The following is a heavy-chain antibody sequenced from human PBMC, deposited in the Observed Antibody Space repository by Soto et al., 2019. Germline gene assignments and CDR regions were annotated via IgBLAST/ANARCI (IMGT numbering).Heavy chain of an antibody. V-gene: IGHV1-69*12. CDR2: IIPIFGTA. J-gene: IGHJ3*02. Sequence: QVQLVQSGAEVKKPGSSVKVSCKASGGTFSSYAISWVRQAPGQGLEWMGGIIPIFGTANYAQKFQGRVTITAEESTSTAYMELSSLRSEDTAVYYCARKSVLLWFGESNDAFDIWGQGTMVTVSS. CDR1: GGTFSSYA. CDR3: ARKSVLLWFGESNDAFDI. D-gene: IGHD3-10*01.